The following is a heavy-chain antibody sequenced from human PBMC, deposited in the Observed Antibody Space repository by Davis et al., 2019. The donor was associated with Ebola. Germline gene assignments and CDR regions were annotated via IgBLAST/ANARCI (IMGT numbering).Heavy chain of an antibody. CDR3: ARNRSRCSGGSCYGYWYFDL. CDR2: IYYTGTT. J-gene: IGHJ2*01. V-gene: IGHV4-28*01. D-gene: IGHD2-15*01. CDR1: GYSISTNHW. Sequence: PSETLSLTCAVSGYSISTNHWWGWIRQPPGQGLDWFGYIYYTGTTHYNPSLKSRVTMSVDTSKNQFSLKLSSVTAADTAVYYCARNRSRCSGGSCYGYWYFDLWGRGTLVTVSS.